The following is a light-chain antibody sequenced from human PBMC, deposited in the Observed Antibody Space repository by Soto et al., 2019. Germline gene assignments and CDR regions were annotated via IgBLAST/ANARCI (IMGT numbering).Light chain of an antibody. CDR2: AAS. V-gene: IGKV1-27*01. CDR1: QAISNY. Sequence: DIQMTQSPPSLSASVGDTVAITCRASQAISNYLAWYQQKPGKVPKLLIYAASTLQSGVPSRFSGSGSGTDFTLTISSLQPEDGATYYCQKYYNAPWTFGRGTKVEI. J-gene: IGKJ1*01. CDR3: QKYYNAPWT.